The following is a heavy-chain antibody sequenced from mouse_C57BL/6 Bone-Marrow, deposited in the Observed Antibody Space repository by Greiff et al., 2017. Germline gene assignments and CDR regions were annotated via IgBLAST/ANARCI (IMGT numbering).Heavy chain of an antibody. Sequence: EVKLVESGGGLVQPGGSLKLSCAASGFTFSSYTMSWVRQTPEKRLEWVATISGGGGNPYYPDSVQGRFPFSTDHAKNTLYLQMSSLRSEDTALYYEARRYGSTLFAYWGQGTLVTVSA. V-gene: IGHV5-9*01. CDR2: ISGGGGNP. J-gene: IGHJ3*01. CDR1: GFTFSSYT. CDR3: ARRYGSTLFAY. D-gene: IGHD1-1*01.